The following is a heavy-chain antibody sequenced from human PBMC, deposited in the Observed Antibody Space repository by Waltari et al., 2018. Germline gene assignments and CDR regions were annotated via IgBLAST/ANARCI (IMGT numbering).Heavy chain of an antibody. D-gene: IGHD6-13*01. J-gene: IGHJ4*02. V-gene: IGHV3-48*03. CDR2: ISSSGSTI. CDR3: AFIAAAGPDFDY. Sequence: EVQLVESGGGLVQPGGSLRLSCAASGFTFGSYEMNWVRQAPGKGLEWVSYISSSGSTIYYADSVKGRFTISRDNAKNSLYLQMNSLRAEDTAVYYCAFIAAAGPDFDYWGQGTLVTVSS. CDR1: GFTFGSYE.